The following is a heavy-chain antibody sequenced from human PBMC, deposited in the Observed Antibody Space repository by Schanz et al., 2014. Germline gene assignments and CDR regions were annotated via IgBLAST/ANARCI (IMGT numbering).Heavy chain of an antibody. J-gene: IGHJ3*02. CDR2: ILYDGSKT. V-gene: IGHV3-30*04. CDR1: GFSFSTYA. D-gene: IGHD5-18*01. Sequence: QVQLVESGGGVVQPGRSLRLSCAASGFSFSTYAMHWVRQAPGKGLEWVAVILYDGSKTYYADSVKGRFTISRDNSKNTLSLQMNSLRAEDTAVYYCAREGGYGYGPGAFDIWGQGTMVTVSS. CDR3: AREGGYGYGPGAFDI.